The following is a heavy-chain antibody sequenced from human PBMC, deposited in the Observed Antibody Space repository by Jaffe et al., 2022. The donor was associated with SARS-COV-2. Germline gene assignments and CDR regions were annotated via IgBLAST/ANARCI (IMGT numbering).Heavy chain of an antibody. CDR2: FNAGNGDA. V-gene: IGHV1-3*01. J-gene: IGHJ4*02. CDR3: ARATGPGHFITDF. D-gene: IGHD3-9*01. CDR1: GYTLSYHA. Sequence: QVQIVQSGAEVKKPGASVKVSCKASGYTLSYHAVHWVRQAPGHTFEWMGWFNAGNGDAGYSRNFQGRVTITRDSSASTDYMELGSLTSEDTAVYYCARATGPGHFITDFWGQGTLVTVSS.